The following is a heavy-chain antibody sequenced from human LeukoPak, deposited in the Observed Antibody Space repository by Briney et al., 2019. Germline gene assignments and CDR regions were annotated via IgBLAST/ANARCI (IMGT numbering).Heavy chain of an antibody. D-gene: IGHD1-26*01. CDR2: INHSGST. Sequence: SETLSLTCAVYGGSFSGYYWSWLCQPPGKGLEWIGEINHSGSTNYNPSLKSRVTISVDTSKNQFSLKLSSVTAADTAVYYCARDVGNWGQGTLVTVSS. CDR3: ARDVGN. V-gene: IGHV4-34*01. CDR1: GGSFSGYY. J-gene: IGHJ4*02.